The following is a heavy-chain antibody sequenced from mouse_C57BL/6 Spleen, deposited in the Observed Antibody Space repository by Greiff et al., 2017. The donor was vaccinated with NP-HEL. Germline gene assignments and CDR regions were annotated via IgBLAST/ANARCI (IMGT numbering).Heavy chain of an antibody. CDR1: GFTFSSYA. CDR2: ISDGGSYT. D-gene: IGHD1-1*01. J-gene: IGHJ2*01. Sequence: EVMLVESGGGLVKPGGSLKLSCAASGFTFSSYAMSWVRQTPEKRLEWVATISDGGSYTYYPDNVKGRFTISRDNAKNNLYLQMSHLKSEDTAMYYCARERANYYGSSPYYFDYWGQGTTLTVSS. CDR3: ARERANYYGSSPYYFDY. V-gene: IGHV5-4*01.